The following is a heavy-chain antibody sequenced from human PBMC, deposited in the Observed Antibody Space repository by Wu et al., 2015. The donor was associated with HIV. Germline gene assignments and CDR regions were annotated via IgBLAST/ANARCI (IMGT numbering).Heavy chain of an antibody. D-gene: IGHD3/OR15-3a*01. V-gene: IGHV1-2*02. J-gene: IGHJ4*02. CDR2: INPNSGAT. CDR1: GYTFIDQY. Sequence: QVQLVQSGAEVKKPGASAKVSCKASGYTFIDQYIHWLRQAPGQGLEWMGWINPNSGATEYAQKFQGRVILTRDTSVTTAYMEVNSLTSDDTAMYYCVRGKVSWTDSGYFEYWGQGTLVTVSS. CDR3: VRGKVSWTDSGYFEY.